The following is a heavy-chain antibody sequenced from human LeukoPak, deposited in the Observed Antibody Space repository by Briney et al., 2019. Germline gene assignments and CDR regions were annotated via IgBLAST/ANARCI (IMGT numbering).Heavy chain of an antibody. J-gene: IGHJ3*02. CDR1: GFTFSTYW. CDR3: TTVPLYNWNDVWAFDI. Sequence: GGSLRLPCVASGFTFSTYWMNWVRQAPGKGLEWVGRIKSKTDGGTTDYAAPVKGRFTISRDDSKNTLYLQMNSLKTEDTAVYYCTTVPLYNWNDVWAFDIWGQGTMVTVSS. D-gene: IGHD1-1*01. CDR2: IKSKTDGGTT. V-gene: IGHV3-15*01.